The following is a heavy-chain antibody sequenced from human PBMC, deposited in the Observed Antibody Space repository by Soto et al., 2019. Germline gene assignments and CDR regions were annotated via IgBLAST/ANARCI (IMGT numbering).Heavy chain of an antibody. V-gene: IGHV3-23*01. Sequence: GGSLRLSCAASGFTFNNHGMSWVRQAPGKGLECVSTISGSGGNTYYADSVKGRFTISRDNSKNTLYLQMNSLRAEDTAVYYCAKGGLRYFDWNGMDVWGQGTTVTVSS. CDR2: ISGSGGNT. J-gene: IGHJ6*02. D-gene: IGHD3-9*01. CDR1: GFTFNNHG. CDR3: AKGGLRYFDWNGMDV.